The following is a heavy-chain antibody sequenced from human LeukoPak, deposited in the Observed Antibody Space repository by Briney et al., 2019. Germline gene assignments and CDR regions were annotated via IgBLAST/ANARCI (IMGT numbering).Heavy chain of an antibody. J-gene: IGHJ6*03. Sequence: GGSLRLSCAASGFTFRSYGMSWVRQAPGKGLEWVSAISGSGGSTYYADSVKGRFTISRDNSKNTLYVQMNSLRAEDTAVYYCAKGERIVLPSHYMDVWGKGTTVTISS. CDR3: AKGERIVLPSHYMDV. V-gene: IGHV3-23*01. CDR2: ISGSGGST. CDR1: GFTFRSYG. D-gene: IGHD2/OR15-2a*01.